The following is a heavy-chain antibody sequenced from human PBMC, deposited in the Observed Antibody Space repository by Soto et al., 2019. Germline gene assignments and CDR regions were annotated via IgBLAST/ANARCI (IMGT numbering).Heavy chain of an antibody. CDR3: ARGRVTMVRGVNSGGYYYGMDV. J-gene: IGHJ6*02. D-gene: IGHD3-10*01. V-gene: IGHV4-31*03. CDR2: IYYSGST. CDR1: GGSISSGGYY. Sequence: KPSETLSLTCTVSGGSISSGGYYWSWIRQHPGKGLEWIGYIYYSGSTYYNPSLKSRVTISVDTSKNQFSLKLSSVTAADTAVYYCARGRVTMVRGVNSGGYYYGMDVWGQGTTVTVSS.